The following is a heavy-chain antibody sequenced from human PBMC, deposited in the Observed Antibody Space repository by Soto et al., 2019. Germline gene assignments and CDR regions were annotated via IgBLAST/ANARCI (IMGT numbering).Heavy chain of an antibody. CDR3: AITGRPGRYYGLDV. J-gene: IGHJ6*02. V-gene: IGHV5-10-1*01. Sequence: HRPGEGVEWMGRIDPSDSDTKNSPSFQGHVTISADKSISTAYLQWSSLKAADTAMYYCAITGRPGRYYGLDVWGQGTMVTVSS. CDR2: IDPSDSDT. D-gene: IGHD3-10*01.